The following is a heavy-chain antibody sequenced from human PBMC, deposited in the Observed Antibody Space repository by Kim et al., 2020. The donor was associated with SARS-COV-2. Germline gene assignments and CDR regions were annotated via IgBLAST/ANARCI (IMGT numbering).Heavy chain of an antibody. CDR3: ARVCCSGYDSYWVHRVDFYYFDY. J-gene: IGHJ4*02. D-gene: IGHD5-12*01. CDR1: GYSISSGYY. V-gene: IGHV4-38-2*02. Sequence: SETLSLTCTVSGYSISSGYYWGWIRQPPGKGLEWIGSIYHSGSTYYNPSLKSRVTISVDTSKNQFSLKLSSVTAADTAVYYCARVCCSGYDSYWVHRVDFYYFDYWGQGTLVTVSS. CDR2: IYHSGST.